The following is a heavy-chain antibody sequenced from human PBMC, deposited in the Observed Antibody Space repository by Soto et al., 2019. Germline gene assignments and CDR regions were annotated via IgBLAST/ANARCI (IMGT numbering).Heavy chain of an antibody. CDR2: VYHTGST. J-gene: IGHJ4*02. CDR3: ARANYFESSGPFDY. V-gene: IGHV4-59*12. CDR1: GDSFTSYF. Sequence: SETLSLTCTVSGDSFTSYFWSWLRQPPGKGLEWIGYVYHTGSTDYNPSLESRVTISVDASKNQFSLKVSSVTAADTAVYYCARANYFESSGPFDYWGPGTLVTVSS. D-gene: IGHD3-22*01.